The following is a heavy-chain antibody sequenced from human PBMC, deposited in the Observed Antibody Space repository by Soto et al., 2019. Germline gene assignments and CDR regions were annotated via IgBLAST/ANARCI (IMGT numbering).Heavy chain of an antibody. D-gene: IGHD3-22*01. Sequence: QVQLVESGGGVVQPGRSLRLSCAASGFSFSSYAMHWVRQAPGKGLEWVAVISYDGSRIYYVDSVKGRFTISRDHXXNTLYLQMDSLRTEDTAVYYCARGSYYYSGGYYDSWGQGTLVTVSS. J-gene: IGHJ4*02. CDR2: ISYDGSRI. V-gene: IGHV3-30-3*01. CDR3: ARGSYYYSGGYYDS. CDR1: GFSFSSYA.